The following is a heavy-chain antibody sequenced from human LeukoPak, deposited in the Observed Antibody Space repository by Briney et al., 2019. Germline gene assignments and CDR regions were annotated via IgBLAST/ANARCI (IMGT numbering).Heavy chain of an antibody. J-gene: IGHJ4*02. CDR3: AKTVRDFWSGYYIAY. Sequence: PGGSLRLSCAASGFTFTNYAMSWVRQAPGKGLEWVSDISGSGGSTYYADSVKGRFTISRDNSKNTLYLQMNSLRAEDTAVYYCAKTVRDFWSGYYIAYWGQGTLVTISS. CDR1: GFTFTNYA. CDR2: ISGSGGST. D-gene: IGHD3-3*01. V-gene: IGHV3-23*01.